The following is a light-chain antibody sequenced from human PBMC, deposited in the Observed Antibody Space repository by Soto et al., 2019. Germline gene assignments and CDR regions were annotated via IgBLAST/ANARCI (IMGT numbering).Light chain of an antibody. J-gene: IGKJ5*01. V-gene: IGKV3-20*01. CDR3: QQYGSSPVT. CDR2: AAS. CDR1: QSISSD. Sequence: EIVMTQSPASLSVSPGERAIVPFRAGQSISSDLAWYQQKPGQAPRLLIYAASGRATGIPDRFSGSGSGTDFTLTISRLEPEDFAVYYCQQYGSSPVTFGQGTRLEIK.